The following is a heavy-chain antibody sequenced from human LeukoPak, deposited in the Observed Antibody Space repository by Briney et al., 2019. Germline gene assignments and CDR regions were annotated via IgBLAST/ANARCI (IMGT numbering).Heavy chain of an antibody. CDR3: ATIGFTMVRGGKTYYYYGMDV. D-gene: IGHD3-10*01. CDR2: FDAEDGET. CDR1: GNTLTDLS. J-gene: IGHJ6*02. Sequence: ASVKVSCKLSGNTLTDLSIHWVRQAPGKGLEWMGGFDAEDGETTYAQKVEGRVTMTEDTSTDTAYMELSSLRSEDTAVYYCATIGFTMVRGGKTYYYYGMDVWGQGTTVTVSS. V-gene: IGHV1-24*01.